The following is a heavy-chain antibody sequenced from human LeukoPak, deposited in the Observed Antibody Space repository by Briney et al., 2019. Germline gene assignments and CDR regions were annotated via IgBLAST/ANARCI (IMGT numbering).Heavy chain of an antibody. V-gene: IGHV4-34*01. CDR3: ARGRWELPDY. J-gene: IGHJ4*02. CDR1: GGSFSGYY. D-gene: IGHD1-26*01. CDR2: INHSGST. Sequence: PSETLSLTCAVYGGSFSGYYWSWIRQPPGKGLEWIGEINHSGSTNYNPSLKSRVTISVDTSKNKFSLKLSSVTAADTAVYYCARGRWELPDYWGQGTLVTVSS.